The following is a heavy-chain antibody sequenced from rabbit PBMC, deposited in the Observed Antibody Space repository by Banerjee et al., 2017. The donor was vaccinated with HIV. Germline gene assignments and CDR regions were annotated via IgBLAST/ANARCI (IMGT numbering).Heavy chain of an antibody. J-gene: IGHJ6*01. D-gene: IGHD6-1*01. CDR1: GFSFSTSYW. CDR3: ARGSAYADGMDL. V-gene: IGHV1S45*01. Sequence: QEQLVESGGDLVKPEGSLTLTCTASGFSFSTSYWICWVRQAPGKGLEWIGCIDTGSGSSYYASWAKGRFTISKTSSTTVTLQMTSLTPADTATYFCARGSAYADGMDLWGPGTLVTVS. CDR2: IDTGSGSS.